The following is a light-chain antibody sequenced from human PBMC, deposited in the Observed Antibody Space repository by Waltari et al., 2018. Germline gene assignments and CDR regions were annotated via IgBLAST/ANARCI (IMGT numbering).Light chain of an antibody. V-gene: IGKV1-5*03. CDR1: QSISNW. CDR2: KAS. CDR3: QLYNSYSYT. J-gene: IGKJ2*01. Sequence: DIQMTQSPSTLSASVGDRVPITCRASQSISNWLAWYQQRPGKAPKLLIYKASSLESGVPSRFSGSGSGTEFTLTITSLQPDDFATYYCQLYNSYSYTFGQGTKLEIK.